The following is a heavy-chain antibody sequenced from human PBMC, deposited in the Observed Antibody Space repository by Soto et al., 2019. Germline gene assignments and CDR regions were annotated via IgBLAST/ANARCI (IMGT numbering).Heavy chain of an antibody. CDR1: GGSISSYY. J-gene: IGHJ5*02. CDR2: IYYSGST. D-gene: IGHD3-10*01. CDR3: ARTLLWFGEADNWFDP. Sequence: QVQLQESGPGLVKPSETLSLTCTVSGGSISSYYWSWIRQPPGKGLEWIGYIYYSGSTNYNPSLKSRVTISVDTSKNQFSLKLSSVTAADTAVYYCARTLLWFGEADNWFDPWGQGTLVTVSS. V-gene: IGHV4-59*01.